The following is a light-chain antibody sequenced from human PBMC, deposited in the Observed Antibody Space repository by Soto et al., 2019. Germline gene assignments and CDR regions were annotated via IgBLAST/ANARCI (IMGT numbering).Light chain of an antibody. Sequence: DIQMTQSPSSLSASVGDRVTITCRASQSIARHLNWYQQKSGKAPKLLIYGASSLQSGVPSRFSGRGAGTDFTLTISSLQPEDFATYYCQQSYTTPQTFGRGTKLEIK. J-gene: IGKJ2*01. CDR3: QQSYTTPQT. CDR1: QSIARH. CDR2: GAS. V-gene: IGKV1-39*01.